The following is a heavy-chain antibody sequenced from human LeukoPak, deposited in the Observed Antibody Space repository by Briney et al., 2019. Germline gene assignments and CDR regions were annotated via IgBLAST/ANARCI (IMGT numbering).Heavy chain of an antibody. D-gene: IGHD3-22*01. CDR2: ISGSGSDM. Sequence: NPGGSLRLSCAASGFIFSDYYMTWIRQAPGKGLEWVSHISGSGSDMSYADSVKGRFTISRDNAKNTLSLQMNSLRAEDTGVYYCARAPSEIGGYYPEYFRHWGQGTLVTVSS. V-gene: IGHV3-11*04. J-gene: IGHJ1*01. CDR3: ARAPSEIGGYYPEYFRH. CDR1: GFIFSDYY.